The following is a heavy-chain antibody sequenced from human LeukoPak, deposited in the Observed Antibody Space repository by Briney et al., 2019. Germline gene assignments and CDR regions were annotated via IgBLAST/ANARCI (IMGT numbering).Heavy chain of an antibody. J-gene: IGHJ6*03. CDR2: INPNSGGT. CDR1: GYTFTGYY. V-gene: IGHV1-2*02. CDR3: ARALTRDFWSGYPYYYYYYYMDA. D-gene: IGHD3-3*01. Sequence: ASVKVSCKASGYTFTGYYMHWVRQAPGQGLEWMGWINPNSGGTNYAQKFQGRVTMTRDTSISTAYMELSRLRSDDTAVYYCARALTRDFWSGYPYYYYYYYMDAWGKGTTVTVSS.